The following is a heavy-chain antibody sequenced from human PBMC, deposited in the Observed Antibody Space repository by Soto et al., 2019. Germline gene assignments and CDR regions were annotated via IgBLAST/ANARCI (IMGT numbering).Heavy chain of an antibody. CDR2: INHSGST. CDR1: GGSFSGYY. V-gene: IGHV4-34*01. CDR3: ARGGVDSSSWYSSYYYYYYMDV. Sequence: SETLSLTCAVYGGSFSGYYWSWIRQPPGKGLEWIGEINHSGSTNYNPSLKSRVTISVDTSKNQFSLNLSSVTAADTAVYYCARGGVDSSSWYSSYYYYYYMDVWGKGTTVTVSS. J-gene: IGHJ6*03. D-gene: IGHD6-13*01.